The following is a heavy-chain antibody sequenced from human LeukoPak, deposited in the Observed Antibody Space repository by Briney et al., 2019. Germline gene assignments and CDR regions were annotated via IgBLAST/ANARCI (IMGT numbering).Heavy chain of an antibody. V-gene: IGHV3-23*01. CDR1: GFTFSSYA. Sequence: GGSLRLSCAASGFTFSSYAMSWVRQAPGKGLEWVSAISGSGGSTYYADSVKGRFTISRDNFKNILYLQMDSLRPEDTAVYYCAKDGAVCINGVCSNHGIDYWGQGTLVTISS. J-gene: IGHJ4*02. CDR2: ISGSGGST. CDR3: AKDGAVCINGVCSNHGIDY. D-gene: IGHD2-8*01.